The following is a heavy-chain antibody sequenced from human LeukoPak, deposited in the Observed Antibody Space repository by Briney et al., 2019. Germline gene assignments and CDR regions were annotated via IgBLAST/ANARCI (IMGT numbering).Heavy chain of an antibody. V-gene: IGHV5-51*01. CDR1: GYSFMDYW. CDR2: IFSQDSNI. Sequence: GESLKISCKGSGYSFMDYWIGWGRQVPGKGPEWMGFIFSQDSNIKYSPSFQGQVTISVDKSISTAYVQWSSLKASDTAMYYCARYGLYGSSSTNCFTSYFYYGMDVWGQGTTVTVSS. J-gene: IGHJ6*02. D-gene: IGHD2-2*02. CDR3: ARYGLYGSSSTNCFTSYFYYGMDV.